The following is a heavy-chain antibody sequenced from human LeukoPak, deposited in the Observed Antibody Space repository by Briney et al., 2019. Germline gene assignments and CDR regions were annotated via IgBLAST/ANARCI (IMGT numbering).Heavy chain of an antibody. V-gene: IGHV3-30*02. CDR1: TFTFSSYG. CDR2: IQYDGNKR. CDR3: ANTMYSSAWSPFDY. Sequence: GGSLRLSCAASTFTFSSYGMHWVRQAPGKGLEWVGFIQYDGNKRYYADSVKGRFTISRDNSKNTLYLQMNSLRPDDTALYYCANTMYSSAWSPFDYWGRGTLVTVSS. J-gene: IGHJ4*02. D-gene: IGHD6-19*01.